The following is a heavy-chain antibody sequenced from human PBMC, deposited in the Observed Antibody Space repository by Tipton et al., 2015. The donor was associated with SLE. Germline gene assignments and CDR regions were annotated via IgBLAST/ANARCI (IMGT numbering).Heavy chain of an antibody. CDR1: GFTFGESV. Sequence: SLRLSCKTSGFTFGESVLSWFRQAPGKGLEWVGFIRTKGGTREYAASAKGRFSISRDDSKSIAYLQMNSLKTEDTAVYYCARDKGLSRLVVFDYWGQGALVTVSS. CDR2: IRTKGGTR. V-gene: IGHV3-49*03. D-gene: IGHD2-15*01. CDR3: ARDKGLSRLVVFDY. J-gene: IGHJ4*02.